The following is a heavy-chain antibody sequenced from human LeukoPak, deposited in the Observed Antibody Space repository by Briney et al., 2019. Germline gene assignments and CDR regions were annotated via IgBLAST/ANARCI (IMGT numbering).Heavy chain of an antibody. CDR2: IYYSGST. CDR3: ARDHRWLNPYAFDI. D-gene: IGHD5-24*01. Sequence: SETLSLTCTVSGGSISSYYCSWILQPPANGLEWIGYIYYSGSTNYNPSLKSRVTISVDTSKNQFSLKLSSVTAADTAVYCCARDHRWLNPYAFDIWGQGTMVTVSS. CDR1: GGSISSYY. V-gene: IGHV4-59*01. J-gene: IGHJ3*02.